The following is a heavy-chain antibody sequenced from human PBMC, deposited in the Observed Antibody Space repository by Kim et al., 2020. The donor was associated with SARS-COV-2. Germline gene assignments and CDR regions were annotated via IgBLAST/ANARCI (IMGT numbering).Heavy chain of an antibody. Sequence: LKSRVTISEDTSKNQFSLKLSSVTAADTAVYYCAGVSPLTIFGVVGAFDIWGQGTMVTVSS. J-gene: IGHJ3*02. CDR3: AGVSPLTIFGVVGAFDI. V-gene: IGHV4-59*01. D-gene: IGHD3-3*01.